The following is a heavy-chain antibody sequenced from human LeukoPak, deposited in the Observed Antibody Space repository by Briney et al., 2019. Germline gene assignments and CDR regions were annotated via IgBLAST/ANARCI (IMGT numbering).Heavy chain of an antibody. CDR1: GGSISSSDSY. Sequence: SETLSLTCTVSGGSISSSDSYWGWIRQSPGKGLEWIGYIYYSGTTYYNPSLKSRVTISVDTSKNHFSLKLSSVTAADTAVYYCARDHMAYCSGGSCYGHDYYMDVWGKGTTVTISS. D-gene: IGHD2-15*01. CDR2: IYYSGTT. CDR3: ARDHMAYCSGGSCYGHDYYMDV. V-gene: IGHV4-39*07. J-gene: IGHJ6*03.